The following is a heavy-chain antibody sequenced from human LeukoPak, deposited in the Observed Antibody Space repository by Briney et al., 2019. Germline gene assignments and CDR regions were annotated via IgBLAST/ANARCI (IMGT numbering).Heavy chain of an antibody. CDR1: GYTFTSYD. Sequence: ASVKVSCKASGYTFTSYDINWVRQATGQGLEWMGWMNPNSGNTGYAQKFQGRVTMTRNTSISTAYMELSSLRSEDTAVYYYARVSDYYAEFDPWGQGTLVTVSS. CDR2: MNPNSGNT. CDR3: ARVSDYYAEFDP. D-gene: IGHD3-10*01. V-gene: IGHV1-8*01. J-gene: IGHJ5*02.